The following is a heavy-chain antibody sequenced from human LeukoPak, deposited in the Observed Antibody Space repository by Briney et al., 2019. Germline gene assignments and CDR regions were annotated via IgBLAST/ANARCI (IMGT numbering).Heavy chain of an antibody. J-gene: IGHJ4*02. CDR1: GFTFSNYA. CDR3: ARVEADYVLDY. Sequence: GGSLRLSCAASGFTFSNYALSWVRQAPGKGLEWVSDISGSGGSTYYADSVKGRFTISRDNSKNTLYLQMNSLRAEDTAVYYCARVEADYVLDYWGQGTLVTVSS. V-gene: IGHV3-23*01. CDR2: ISGSGGST. D-gene: IGHD4-17*01.